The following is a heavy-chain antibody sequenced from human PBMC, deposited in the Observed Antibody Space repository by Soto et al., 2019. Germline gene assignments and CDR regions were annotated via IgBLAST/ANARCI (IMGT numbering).Heavy chain of an antibody. CDR2: IYHSGST. V-gene: IGHV4-30-4*01. Sequence: SETLSLTCIVSGGSISRGDYYWSWIRQPPGKGLEWIGHIYHSGSTDYNPSLKSRVTISVDTSKSQISLRLSSVTAADTAVYYCARGGYYFSDAMDVWGQGTTVTVSS. J-gene: IGHJ6*02. CDR3: ARGGYYFSDAMDV. CDR1: GGSISRGDYY.